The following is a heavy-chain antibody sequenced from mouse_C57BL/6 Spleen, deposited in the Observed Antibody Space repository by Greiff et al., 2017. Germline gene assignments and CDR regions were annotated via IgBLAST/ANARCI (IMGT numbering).Heavy chain of an antibody. J-gene: IGHJ3*01. CDR2: IYPGGGDT. Sequence: QVQLKQSGPELVKPGASVKISCKASGYAFSSSWMNWVKQRPGKGLEWIGRIYPGGGDTNYNGKFKGKATLTADKSSSTAYMQLSSLTSEDSADYFCARGDYDTAWFAYWGQGTMVTVSA. V-gene: IGHV1-82*01. CDR1: GYAFSSSW. CDR3: ARGDYDTAWFAY. D-gene: IGHD2-4*01.